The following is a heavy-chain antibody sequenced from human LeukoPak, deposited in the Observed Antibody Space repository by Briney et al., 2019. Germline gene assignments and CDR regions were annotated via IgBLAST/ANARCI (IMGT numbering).Heavy chain of an antibody. CDR3: ARELVDYDFWSGYYPKYYFDY. D-gene: IGHD3-3*01. CDR2: INHSGST. Sequence: SETLSLTCAVYGGSFSGYYWSWIRQPPGKGLEWIGEINHSGSTNYNPSLKSRVTISVDTSKNQFSLKLSSVTAADTAAYYCARELVDYDFWSGYYPKYYFDYWGQGTLVTVSS. V-gene: IGHV4-34*01. J-gene: IGHJ4*02. CDR1: GGSFSGYY.